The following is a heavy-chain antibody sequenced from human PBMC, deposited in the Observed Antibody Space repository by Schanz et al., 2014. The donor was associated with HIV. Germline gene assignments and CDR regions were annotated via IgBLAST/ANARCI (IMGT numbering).Heavy chain of an antibody. D-gene: IGHD6-13*01. V-gene: IGHV3-30*18. J-gene: IGHJ4*02. CDR1: GFTFRTHG. CDR3: AKVGRIYSTTWIDH. Sequence: QVPLVESWGGVVQPGRSLRLSCAASGFTFRTHGIHWVRQAPAKGREGGAEISYDGSIKEYADSVKGRFAISRDNSKNTVYLQMNSLRGEDSAVYYCAKVGRIYSTTWIDHWGQGTLVTVSS. CDR2: ISYDGSIK.